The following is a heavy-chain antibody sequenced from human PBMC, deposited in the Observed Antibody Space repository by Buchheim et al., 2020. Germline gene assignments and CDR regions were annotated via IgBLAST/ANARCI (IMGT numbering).Heavy chain of an antibody. D-gene: IGHD2-21*01. CDR3: TRDYSSEVNYYYGMDV. CDR2: IRSKAYGGTT. CDR1: GFTFGDYA. Sequence: EVQLVESGGGLVQPGRSLRLSCTASGFTFGDYAMSWFRQAPGKGLEWVGFIRSKAYGGTTEYAASVKGRFTISRDDSKSIAYLQMNSLKTEDTAVYYCTRDYSSEVNYYYGMDVWGQGTT. J-gene: IGHJ6*02. V-gene: IGHV3-49*03.